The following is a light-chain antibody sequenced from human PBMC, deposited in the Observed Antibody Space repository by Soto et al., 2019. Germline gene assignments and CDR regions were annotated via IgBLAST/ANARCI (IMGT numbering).Light chain of an antibody. CDR2: DVS. V-gene: IGLV2-14*01. CDR3: SSYTRSSTLDVV. J-gene: IGLJ2*01. Sequence: QSFLTQPASVSGSPGQSITISCTGTSSDVGGYNYVSWYQQHPGKAPKFMIYDVSNRPSGVSNRFSGSKSGNTASLTISGLQAEDEADYYCSSYTRSSTLDVVFGGGTKLTVL. CDR1: SSDVGGYNY.